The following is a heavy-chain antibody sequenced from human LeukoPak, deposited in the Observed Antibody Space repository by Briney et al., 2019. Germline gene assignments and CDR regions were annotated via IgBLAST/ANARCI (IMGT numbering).Heavy chain of an antibody. V-gene: IGHV4-61*02. CDR3: ARDSRSYYFDE. D-gene: IGHD1-26*01. J-gene: IGHJ4*02. CDR1: GGSISRGSYY. CDR2: IYTSGST. Sequence: PSQTLSLTCTVSGGSISRGSYYRRWIRQPAGKGLEWIGRIYTSGSTNYNPSLKSRVTISVDTSKNQFSLKLRSVIAADTAVDYCARDSRSYYFDEWGQGSLVTVSS.